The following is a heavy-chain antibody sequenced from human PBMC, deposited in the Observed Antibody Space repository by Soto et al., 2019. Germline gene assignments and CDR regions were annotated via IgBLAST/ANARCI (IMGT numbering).Heavy chain of an antibody. Sequence: ASVKVSCKASGYTFTSYDMNWVRPATGQGLEWMGWMNPNSGNTGYAQKFQGRVTMTRNTSISTAYMELSSLRYEDTAVYYCARERSAAGTGWFDPWGQGTLVTVSS. D-gene: IGHD6-13*01. CDR3: ARERSAAGTGWFDP. CDR1: GYTFTSYD. CDR2: MNPNSGNT. J-gene: IGHJ5*02. V-gene: IGHV1-8*01.